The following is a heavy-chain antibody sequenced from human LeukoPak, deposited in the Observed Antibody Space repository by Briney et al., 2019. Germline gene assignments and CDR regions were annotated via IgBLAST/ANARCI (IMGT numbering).Heavy chain of an antibody. CDR3: ARGRSNYYYDSSGPRFPFDI. V-gene: IGHV1-46*01. CDR2: INPSGGST. J-gene: IGHJ3*02. D-gene: IGHD3-22*01. CDR1: GYTFTSYY. Sequence: ASVTVSCKASGYTFTSYYMHWVRQAPGQGLEWMGIINPSGGSTSYAQKFQGRVTMTRDTSTSTVYMELSSLRSEDTAVYYCARGRSNYYYDSSGPRFPFDIWGQGTMVTVSS.